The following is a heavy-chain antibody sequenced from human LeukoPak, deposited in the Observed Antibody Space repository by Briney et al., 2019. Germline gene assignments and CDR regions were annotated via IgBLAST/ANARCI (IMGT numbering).Heavy chain of an antibody. CDR3: ARVQFQWFDP. Sequence: PGGSLRLSCAASGFTFSNHGMNWVRQAPGKGLEWLSGVSPPGGGTYYADSVKGRFTIARDNSKKTLYLQMNNLRVEDTAVYYCARVQFQWFDPWGQGTLVTVSS. D-gene: IGHD6-19*01. J-gene: IGHJ5*02. CDR2: VSPPGGGT. CDR1: GFTFSNHG. V-gene: IGHV3-23*01.